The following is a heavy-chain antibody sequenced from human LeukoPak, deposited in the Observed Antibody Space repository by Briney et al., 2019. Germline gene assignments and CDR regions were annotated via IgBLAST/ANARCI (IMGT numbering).Heavy chain of an antibody. D-gene: IGHD3-22*01. CDR2: IIPILGIA. CDR1: GGTFSSYA. J-gene: IGHJ4*02. CDR3: ASPPGGNYYDSSGYYLE. V-gene: IGHV1-69*04. Sequence: VASVKVSCKASGGTFSSYAISWVRQAPGQGLEWMGRIIPILGIANYAQKFQGGVTITADKSTSTAYMELSSLRSEDTAVYYCASPPGGNYYDSSGYYLEWGQGTLVTVSS.